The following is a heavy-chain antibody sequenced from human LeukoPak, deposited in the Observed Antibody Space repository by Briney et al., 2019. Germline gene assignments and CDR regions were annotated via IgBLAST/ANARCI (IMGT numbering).Heavy chain of an antibody. CDR3: ARGVEPLAANTLAY. CDR2: LYSDGNT. CDR1: GFTVITND. D-gene: IGHD1-14*01. J-gene: IGHJ4*02. Sequence: GGSLRLSCAASGFTVITNDMTWVRQAPGKGLEWVSVLYSDGNTKYADSVQGRFTISRDNSKNTMYREMSSLSPDDTAVYYCARGVEPLAANTLAYWGQGTLVTVSS. V-gene: IGHV3-53*01.